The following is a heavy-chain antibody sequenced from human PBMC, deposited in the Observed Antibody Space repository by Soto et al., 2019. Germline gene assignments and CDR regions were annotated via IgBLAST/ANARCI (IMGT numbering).Heavy chain of an antibody. J-gene: IGHJ6*03. CDR3: TTDFAARDYYYYYMDV. CDR2: IKSKTDGGTT. D-gene: IGHD6-6*01. V-gene: IGHV3-15*01. Sequence: GGSLRLSCAASGFTFSNAWMSWVRQAPGKGLEWVGRIKSKTDGGTTDYAAPVKGRFTISRDDSKNTLYLQMNSLKTADTAVYYCTTDFAARDYYYYYMDVWGKGTTVTVSS. CDR1: GFTFSNAW.